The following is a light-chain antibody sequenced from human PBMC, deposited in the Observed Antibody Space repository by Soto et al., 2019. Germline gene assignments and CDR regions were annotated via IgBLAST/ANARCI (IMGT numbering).Light chain of an antibody. Sequence: QSALTQPRSVSGSPGQSVTISCTGTSSDVGGYNYVSWYQQHPGKAPKLMSYDVSKRPSGVPDRFSGSKSGNTASLTISGLQAEDEADYYCCSYAGSNYVFGTGTKLTVL. CDR3: CSYAGSNYV. J-gene: IGLJ1*01. V-gene: IGLV2-11*01. CDR1: SSDVGGYNY. CDR2: DVS.